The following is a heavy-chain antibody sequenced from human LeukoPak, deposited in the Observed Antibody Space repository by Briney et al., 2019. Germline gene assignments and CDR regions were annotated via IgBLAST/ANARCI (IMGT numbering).Heavy chain of an antibody. CDR2: IYSGGST. J-gene: IGHJ4*02. Sequence: GGSLRLSCAVSGFTVSSNYMSWNRQAPGQVLEWDSVIYSGGSTYYADSVKGRFTISRDNSKNTLYLQMNSLRAEDTAVYYCARAPSGWYKSRGFDFDYWGQGTLVTVSS. CDR1: GFTVSSNY. V-gene: IGHV3-66*01. CDR3: ARAPSGWYKSRGFDFDY. D-gene: IGHD6-19*01.